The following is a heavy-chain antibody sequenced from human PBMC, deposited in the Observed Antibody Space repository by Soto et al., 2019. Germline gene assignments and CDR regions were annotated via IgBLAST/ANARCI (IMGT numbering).Heavy chain of an antibody. V-gene: IGHV2-5*02. CDR2: IYWDNDK. J-gene: IGHJ4*02. CDR3: ARSLCFGELH. CDR1: GLSLSTTGVG. D-gene: IGHD3-10*01. Sequence: QITLKESGPTLVKPTQTLTLTCSFSGLSLSTTGVGVGWIRQSPGKALEWLAIIYWDNDKRYSPSLKSRVTITKDTSKTPVVLTVTNMDPVDTGTYYCARSLCFGELHWGQGALVTVYS.